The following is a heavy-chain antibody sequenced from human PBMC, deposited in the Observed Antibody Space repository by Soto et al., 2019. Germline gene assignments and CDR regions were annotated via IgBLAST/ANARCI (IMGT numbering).Heavy chain of an antibody. J-gene: IGHJ3*02. CDR2: IYYSGST. CDR3: ARWAEYYYDSSGGGDAFDI. V-gene: IGHV4-59*01. Sequence: SETLSLTCTVSGGSISIYYWSWIRQPPGKGLEWIGYIYYSGSTNYNPSLKSRVTISVDTFKNQFSLKLSSVTAADTAVYYCARWAEYYYDSSGGGDAFDIWGQGTMVTVSS. D-gene: IGHD3-22*01. CDR1: GGSISIYY.